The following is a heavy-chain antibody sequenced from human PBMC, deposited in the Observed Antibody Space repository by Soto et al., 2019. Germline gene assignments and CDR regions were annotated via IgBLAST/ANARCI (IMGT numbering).Heavy chain of an antibody. CDR3: AKAPQYYYGSGSYYNVY. D-gene: IGHD3-10*01. Sequence: GGSLRLSCAASGFTFSSYAMSWVRQAPGKGLEWVSAISGSGGSTYYADSVKGRFTISRDNSKNTLYLQMNSLRAEDTAVYYCAKAPQYYYGSGSYYNVYWGQGTLVTVPQ. CDR2: ISGSGGST. CDR1: GFTFSSYA. J-gene: IGHJ4*02. V-gene: IGHV3-23*01.